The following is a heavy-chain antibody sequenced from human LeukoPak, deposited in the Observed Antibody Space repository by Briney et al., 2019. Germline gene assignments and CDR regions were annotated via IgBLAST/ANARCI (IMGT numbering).Heavy chain of an antibody. CDR2: ISSNGGST. CDR1: GFTFSSYA. D-gene: IGHD6-6*01. V-gene: IGHV3-64*01. J-gene: IGHJ5*02. Sequence: GGSLRLSCAASGFTFSSYAMHWVRQVPGKGLEYVSAISSNGGSTYYANSVKGRFTISRDNSKNTLYLQMGSLRAEDMAVYYCAGSTQLVSRWFDPWGQGTLVTVSS. CDR3: AGSTQLVSRWFDP.